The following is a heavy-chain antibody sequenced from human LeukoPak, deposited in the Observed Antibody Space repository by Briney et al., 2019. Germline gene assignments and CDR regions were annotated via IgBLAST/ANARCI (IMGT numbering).Heavy chain of an antibody. D-gene: IGHD2-8*01. J-gene: IGHJ4*02. Sequence: SETLSLTCTVSGGSISSGGYYWSWIRQPPGKGLEWIGYIYHSGSTYYNPSLKSRVTISVDRSKNQFSLKLSSVTAADTAVYYCAILGSCTNGVCYPFDYWGQGTLVTVSS. CDR2: IYHSGST. V-gene: IGHV4-30-2*01. CDR1: GGSISSGGYY. CDR3: AILGSCTNGVCYPFDY.